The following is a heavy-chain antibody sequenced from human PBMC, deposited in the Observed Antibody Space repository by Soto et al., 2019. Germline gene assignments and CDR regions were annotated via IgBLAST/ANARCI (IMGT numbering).Heavy chain of an antibody. CDR1: GGSISSYY. V-gene: IGHV4-59*01. CDR2: IYYSGST. D-gene: IGHD1-26*01. Sequence: QVQLQESGPGLVKPSETLSLTCTVSGGSISSYYWSWIRQPPGKGLEWIGYIYYSGSTNYNPSHKSRITISVDTSTNQFSLKLTSVTAADKAVYYCARRYGGNFDYWGQGTLVTVSS. CDR3: ARRYGGNFDY. J-gene: IGHJ4*02.